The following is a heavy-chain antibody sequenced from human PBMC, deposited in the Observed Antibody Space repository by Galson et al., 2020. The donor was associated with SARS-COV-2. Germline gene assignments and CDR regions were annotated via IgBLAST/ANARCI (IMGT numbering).Heavy chain of an antibody. CDR1: GYSISSGYY. V-gene: IGHV4-38-2*02. Sequence: ASETLSLTCSVSGYSISSGYYWMWIRQSTEKGLEWIANIHRSGSAYYNPSLKSRATISVDTSKNQFSLRLTSMTAADTAVYYCARQVVAKTYYFDYWGQGILVTVSS. CDR2: IHRSGSA. J-gene: IGHJ4*02. D-gene: IGHD2-15*01. CDR3: ARQVVAKTYYFDY.